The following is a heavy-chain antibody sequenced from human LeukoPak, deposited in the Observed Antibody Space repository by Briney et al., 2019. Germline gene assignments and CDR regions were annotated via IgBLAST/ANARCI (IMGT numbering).Heavy chain of an antibody. CDR1: GFTFSSYA. CDR3: AKAGIAAAALAIDY. V-gene: IGHV3-23*01. Sequence: GGSLRLSCAASGFTFSSYAMRWVRQAPGKGLEWVSSVSDSGGSTYYADSVKGRFTISRDNSKNTLYLQMNSLRAEDTAVYYCAKAGIAAAALAIDYWGQGTLVTVSS. CDR2: VSDSGGST. J-gene: IGHJ4*02. D-gene: IGHD6-13*01.